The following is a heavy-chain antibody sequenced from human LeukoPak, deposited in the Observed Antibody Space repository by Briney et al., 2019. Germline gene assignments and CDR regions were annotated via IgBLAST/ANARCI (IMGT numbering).Heavy chain of an antibody. D-gene: IGHD3-16*02. CDR3: TREGVYTPDPSSYHRDAFDI. CDR1: GGSFSSYV. Sequence: ASVKVSCKASGGSFSSYVITWVRQAPGQGLEWMGRIILILGVANSAQKFQGRVTITADKSTNTVHMELSSLTSEDTAVYYCTREGVYTPDPSSYHRDAFDIWGQGTVVIVSS. J-gene: IGHJ3*02. CDR2: IILILGVA. V-gene: IGHV1-69*04.